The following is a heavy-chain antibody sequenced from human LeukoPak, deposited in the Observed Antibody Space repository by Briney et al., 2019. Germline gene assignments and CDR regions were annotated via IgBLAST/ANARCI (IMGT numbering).Heavy chain of an antibody. CDR2: LGSGGYT. Sequence: GGSLRLSCAASGFPLTSSAMDWVRQAPGKRLEWVSTLGSGGYTYYADSVKGRFTISRDTSKNPLYLQMTSLRAEDTAIYYCAQDRAGYTSAWGQGTRVTVSS. J-gene: IGHJ5*02. CDR3: AQDRAGYTSA. D-gene: IGHD5-24*01. V-gene: IGHV3-23*01. CDR1: GFPLTSSA.